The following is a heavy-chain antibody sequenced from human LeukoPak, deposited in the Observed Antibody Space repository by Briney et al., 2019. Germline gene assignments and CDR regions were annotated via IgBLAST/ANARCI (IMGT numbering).Heavy chain of an antibody. J-gene: IGHJ3*02. CDR2: ISGSGGST. D-gene: IGHD3-16*01. V-gene: IGHV3-23*01. CDR1: GFTFSSYA. CDR3: AKAPASWGHAFDI. Sequence: GGSLRLSCAASGFTFSSYAMSWVRQAPGKGLEWVSAISGSGGSTYYADSVKGRFTISRDNSKNTLYLQMNNLRAEDTAVYYCAKAPASWGHAFDIWGQGTMVTVSS.